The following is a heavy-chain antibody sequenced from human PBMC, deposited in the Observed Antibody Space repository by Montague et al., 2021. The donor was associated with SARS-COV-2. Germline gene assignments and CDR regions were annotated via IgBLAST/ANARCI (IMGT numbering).Heavy chain of an antibody. J-gene: IGHJ6*02. CDR3: ATLARGLFDHGMDV. CDR1: GFTFSRHE. CDR2: ITSDGGII. D-gene: IGHD3-10*01. V-gene: IGHV3-48*03. Sequence: SLRLSCAASGFTFSRHEVNWVRQAPGKGLEWVSYITSDGGIIYYADFVEGRFTISRDNAKNSLYLHMNSLRVGDTAVYYCATLARGLFDHGMDVWGQGTTATVSS.